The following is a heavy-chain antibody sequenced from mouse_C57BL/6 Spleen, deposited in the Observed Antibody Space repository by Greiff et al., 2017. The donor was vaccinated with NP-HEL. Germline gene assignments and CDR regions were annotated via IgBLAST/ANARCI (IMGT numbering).Heavy chain of an antibody. Sequence: VQLQQSGPELVKPGASVKISCKASGYAFSSSWMNWVKQRPGKGLEWIGRIYPGDGDTNYNGKFKGKATLTADKSSSTAYMKLSSLTSEDSAVYFCAREGSSYDAMDYWGQGTSVTVSS. CDR1: GYAFSSSW. D-gene: IGHD1-1*01. V-gene: IGHV1-82*01. CDR2: IYPGDGDT. CDR3: AREGSSYDAMDY. J-gene: IGHJ4*01.